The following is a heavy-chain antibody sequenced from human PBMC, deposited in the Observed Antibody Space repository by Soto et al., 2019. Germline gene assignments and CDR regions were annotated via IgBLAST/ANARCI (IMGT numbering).Heavy chain of an antibody. CDR2: ISGSGGSI. CDR3: VKGYWKGDV. J-gene: IGHJ6*02. D-gene: IGHD1-1*01. CDR1: GFTFSTYA. Sequence: EVQLLESGGGLVQPGGSLRLSCAASGFTFSTYAMNWVRQAQGNGLEWVSAISGSGGSIHYADSVKGRFTIYRDNSKNTLYLQMNSLRDEDTAVYHCVKGYWKGDVWGQGTTVTVSS. V-gene: IGHV3-23*01.